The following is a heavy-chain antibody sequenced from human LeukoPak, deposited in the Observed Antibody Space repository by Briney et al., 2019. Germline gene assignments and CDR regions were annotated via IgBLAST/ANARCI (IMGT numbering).Heavy chain of an antibody. D-gene: IGHD2-21*02. CDR3: ARVVVTAIRGEDYYYYMDV. Sequence: SETLSLTCTVSGYSISSGYYWGWIRQPPGKGLEWIGSIYHSGSTNYNPSLKSRVTISVDTSKNQFSLKLSSVTAADTAVYYCARVVVTAIRGEDYYYYMDVWGKGTTVTVSS. CDR2: IYHSGST. J-gene: IGHJ6*03. CDR1: GYSISSGYY. V-gene: IGHV4-38-2*02.